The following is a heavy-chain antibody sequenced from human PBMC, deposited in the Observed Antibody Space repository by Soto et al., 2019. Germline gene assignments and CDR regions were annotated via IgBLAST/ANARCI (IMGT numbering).Heavy chain of an antibody. CDR2: ISGSGGST. J-gene: IGHJ3*02. V-gene: IGHV3-23*01. CDR1: GFTFSSYA. Sequence: VQLLESGGGLVQPGGSLRLSCAASGFTFSSYAMSWVRQAPGKGLEWVSAISGSGGSTYYADSVKGRFTISRDNSKNTLYLQMNSLRAEDTAVYYCAKDLLYYYDSSGYLSAFDIWGQGTMVTVSS. D-gene: IGHD3-22*01. CDR3: AKDLLYYYDSSGYLSAFDI.